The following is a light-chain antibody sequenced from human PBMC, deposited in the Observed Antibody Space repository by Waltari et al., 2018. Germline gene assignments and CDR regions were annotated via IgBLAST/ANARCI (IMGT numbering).Light chain of an antibody. CDR1: QSVSSNY. Sequence: EIVLTQSPGTLSSSPGERATLSCRASQSVSSNYFAWYQQKPGQAPRLLIYGASSRATGIPDRFSGSGSGTDFTLTISRLEPEDFAVYYCHQYGSSPPTFGQGTKVEIK. CDR2: GAS. J-gene: IGKJ1*01. CDR3: HQYGSSPPT. V-gene: IGKV3-20*01.